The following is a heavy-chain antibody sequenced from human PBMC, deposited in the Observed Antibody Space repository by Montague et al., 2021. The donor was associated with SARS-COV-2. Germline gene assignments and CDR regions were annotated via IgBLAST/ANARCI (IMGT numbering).Heavy chain of an antibody. Sequence: SETLSLTCTVSGGSISSYYWCWIRQPPGQGLEWIGYIYYSGSTNYNSSLKSQGTISVDTSENQFPLTLNSVTAADTAAYYCARAGAYGDYPTPPAFDYWGQGTLVTVSS. V-gene: IGHV4-59*01. CDR1: GGSISSYY. CDR3: ARAGAYGDYPTPPAFDY. J-gene: IGHJ4*02. D-gene: IGHD4-17*01. CDR2: IYYSGST.